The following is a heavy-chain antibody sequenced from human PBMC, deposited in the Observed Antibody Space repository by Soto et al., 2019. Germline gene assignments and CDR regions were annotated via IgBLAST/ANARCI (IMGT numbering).Heavy chain of an antibody. J-gene: IGHJ3*02. CDR2: TIPVFNTA. CDR3: ARGVYGSGNYYTGPSAFDI. Sequence: QVQLEQSGAEVKKPGSSVKVSCKASGGTLSDHGVAWLRQAPGQGLEWMGGTIPVFNTAKYAQKFQGRVTVTADKFTHIAYMELSSRISEDTAFNFCARGVYGSGNYYTGPSAFDIWGQGTMVIGSS. CDR1: GGTLSDHG. V-gene: IGHV1-69*06. D-gene: IGHD3-10*01.